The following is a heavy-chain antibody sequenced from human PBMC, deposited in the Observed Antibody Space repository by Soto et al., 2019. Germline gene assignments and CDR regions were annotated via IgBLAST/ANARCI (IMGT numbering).Heavy chain of an antibody. CDR3: TRAYGAETFDF. V-gene: IGHV1-8*02. J-gene: IGHJ5*01. CDR2: MNPNSGNT. CDR1: GYNLNNYD. Sequence: GASVKVSCKASGYNLNNYDIHWVRQAPGHGLEWMGWMNPNSGNTGYAQNFRGRVTMTQNTAIGTAYMELSSLRSDDTATYYCTRAYGAETFDFWGQGTRVTAPQ. D-gene: IGHD3-10*01.